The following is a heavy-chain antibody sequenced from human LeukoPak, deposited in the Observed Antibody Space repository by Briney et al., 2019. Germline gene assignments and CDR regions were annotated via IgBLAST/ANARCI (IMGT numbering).Heavy chain of an antibody. CDR3: ADYGVSGVRNDFY. V-gene: IGHV3-23*01. J-gene: IGHJ4*02. D-gene: IGHD3-3*01. CDR1: GLAFSSYA. CDR2: ISVASNT. Sequence: GGSLRLSCAASGLAFSSYAMSWVRQAPGKGLEWVSTISVASNTFYADSVKGRFTISRDNSRNTVYLQMTSLRADDTAVYYCADYGVSGVRNDFYWGQGTLVTVSS.